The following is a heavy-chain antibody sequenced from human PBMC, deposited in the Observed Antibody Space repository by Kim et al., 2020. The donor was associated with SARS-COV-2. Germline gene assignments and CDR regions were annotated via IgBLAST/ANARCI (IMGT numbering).Heavy chain of an antibody. Sequence: GGSLRLSCSASGFTFSSYAMHWVRQAPGKGLEYVSAISSNGGSTYYADSVKGRFTISRDNSKNTLYLQMSSLRAEDTAVYYCVKGRHPDTAMVKSSWDGFDYWGQGTLVTVSS. D-gene: IGHD5-18*01. CDR3: VKGRHPDTAMVKSSWDGFDY. V-gene: IGHV3-64D*06. CDR2: ISSNGGST. J-gene: IGHJ4*02. CDR1: GFTFSSYA.